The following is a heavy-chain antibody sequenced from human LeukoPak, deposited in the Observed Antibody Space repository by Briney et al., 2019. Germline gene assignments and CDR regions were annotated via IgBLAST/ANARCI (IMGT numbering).Heavy chain of an antibody. CDR1: GFTFNDYY. CDR3: AKGGWDLLLNYFDS. V-gene: IGHV3-30*01. J-gene: IGHJ4*02. Sequence: PGGSLRLSCAASGFTFNDYYISWIRQAPGKGLEWVSVMSYDGSDAYYADSVKGRFTISRDNSKNTLFLQMNSLRPEDTAVYYCAKGGWDLLLNYFDSWGQGTLVTVSS. CDR2: MSYDGSDA. D-gene: IGHD1-26*01.